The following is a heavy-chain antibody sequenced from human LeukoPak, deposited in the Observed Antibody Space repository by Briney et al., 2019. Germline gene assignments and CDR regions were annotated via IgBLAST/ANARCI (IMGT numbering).Heavy chain of an antibody. CDR1: GGSIISTNFY. V-gene: IGHV4-39*01. CDR3: ARLYYDSRGYYWFDR. Sequence: SETLSLTCTVSGGSIISTNFYWGWIRQPPGKGLAWLGSIYHSGSTYDNPSLKSRVTISVDRSKNQFSLKLSSVTAADTAVYYCARLYYDSRGYYWFDRWGQGNLVTVSS. D-gene: IGHD3-22*01. CDR2: IYHSGST. J-gene: IGHJ5*02.